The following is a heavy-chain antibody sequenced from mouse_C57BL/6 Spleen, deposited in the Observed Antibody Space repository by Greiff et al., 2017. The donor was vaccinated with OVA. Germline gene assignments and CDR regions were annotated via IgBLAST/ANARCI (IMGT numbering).Heavy chain of an antibody. CDR2: ISSGSSTI. CDR1: GFTFSDYG. CDR3: ARSLTGRRYFDY. D-gene: IGHD4-1*01. J-gene: IGHJ2*01. Sequence: EVMLVESGGGLVKPGGSLKLSCAASGFTFSDYGMHWVRQAPEKGLEWVAYISSGSSTIYYADTVKGRFTISRDNAKNTLFLQMTSLRSEDTAMYYCARSLTGRRYFDYWGQGTTLTVSS. V-gene: IGHV5-17*01.